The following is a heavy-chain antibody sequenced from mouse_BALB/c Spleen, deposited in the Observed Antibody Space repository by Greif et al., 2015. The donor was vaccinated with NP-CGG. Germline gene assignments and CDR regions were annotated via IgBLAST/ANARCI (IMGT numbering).Heavy chain of an antibody. CDR3: ARYRYDYDEAMDY. V-gene: IGHV1-9*01. J-gene: IGHJ4*01. D-gene: IGHD2-4*01. CDR2: ILPGSGST. Sequence: QVHVKQSGAELMKPGASVKISCKATGYTFSSYWIEWVKQRPGHGLEWIGEILPGSGSTNYNEMFKGKATFTADTSSNTAYMQLSSLTSEDSAVYYCARYRYDYDEAMDYWGQGTSVTVSS. CDR1: GYTFSSYW.